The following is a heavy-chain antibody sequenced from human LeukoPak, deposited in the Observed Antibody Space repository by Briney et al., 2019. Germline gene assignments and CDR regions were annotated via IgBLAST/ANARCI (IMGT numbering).Heavy chain of an antibody. CDR3: AHTHYYGSGLDH. Sequence: SGPTLVKPTQTLTLTCTFSGFSLNTLGAGVAWIRQPPGKALEWLALIFWDDDKRYSPSLKSRLTLTKDTSKSQVVLTMTHTDPVDTGTYYCAHTHYYGSGLDHWGQGTLVTVSS. D-gene: IGHD3-10*01. V-gene: IGHV2-5*02. CDR1: GFSLNTLGAG. J-gene: IGHJ5*02. CDR2: IFWDDDK.